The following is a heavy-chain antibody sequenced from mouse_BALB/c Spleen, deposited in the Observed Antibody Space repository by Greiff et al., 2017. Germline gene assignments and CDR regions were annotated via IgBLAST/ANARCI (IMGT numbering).Heavy chain of an antibody. CDR3: AGIYYDYDGFAY. CDR2: ISSGGST. Sequence: EVQGVESGGGLVKPGGSLKLSCAASGFTFSSYAMSWVRQTPEKRLEWVASISSGGSTYYPDSVKGRFTISRDNARNILYLQMSSLRSEDTAMYYCAGIYYDYDGFAYWGQGTLVTVSA. CDR1: GFTFSSYA. J-gene: IGHJ3*01. V-gene: IGHV5-6-5*01. D-gene: IGHD2-4*01.